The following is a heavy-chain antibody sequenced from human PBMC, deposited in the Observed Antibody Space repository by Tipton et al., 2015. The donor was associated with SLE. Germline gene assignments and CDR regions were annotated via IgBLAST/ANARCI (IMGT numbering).Heavy chain of an antibody. Sequence: TLSLTCAVYGGSFSGYYWSWIRQPPGKGLEWIGEINHSGSTNYNPSLKSRVTILVGTSKNQFSLKLSSVTAADTAVYYCARLEIAAAHAFDIWGQGTMVTVSS. V-gene: IGHV4-34*01. CDR2: INHSGST. J-gene: IGHJ3*02. D-gene: IGHD6-13*01. CDR3: ARLEIAAAHAFDI. CDR1: GGSFSGYY.